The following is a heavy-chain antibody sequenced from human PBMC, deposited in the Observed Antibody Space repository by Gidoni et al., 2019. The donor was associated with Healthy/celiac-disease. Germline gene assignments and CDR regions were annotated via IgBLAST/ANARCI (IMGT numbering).Heavy chain of an antibody. CDR3: ARLYRDYDGWGMVDY. D-gene: IGHD5-12*01. V-gene: IGHV1-46*01. CDR2: INPSGGST. J-gene: IGHJ4*02. Sequence: MGIINPSGGSTSYAQKFQGRVTMTRDTSTSTVYMELSSLRSEDTAVYYCARLYRDYDGWGMVDYWGQGTLVTVSS.